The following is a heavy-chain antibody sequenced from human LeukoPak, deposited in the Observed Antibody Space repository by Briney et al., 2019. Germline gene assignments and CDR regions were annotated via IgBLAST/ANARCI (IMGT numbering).Heavy chain of an antibody. J-gene: IGHJ3*02. CDR2: INPNSGGT. V-gene: IGHV1-2*02. D-gene: IGHD3-22*01. CDR1: GYTFTGYY. Sequence: WASVKVSCKASGYTFTGYYMHWVRQAPGQGLEWMGWINPNSGGTNYAQKFQGRVTMTRDTSISTAYMELSRLRSDDTAVYYCAREGDYDSIRNAFDIWGQGTKVTVSS. CDR3: AREGDYDSIRNAFDI.